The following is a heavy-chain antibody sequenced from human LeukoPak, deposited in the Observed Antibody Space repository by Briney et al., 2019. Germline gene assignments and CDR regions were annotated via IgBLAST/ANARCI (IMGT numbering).Heavy chain of an antibody. CDR3: AKDTGSYYFDY. V-gene: IGHV3-23*01. CDR2: ISGSGGST. CDR1: GFTFSSYA. Sequence: GGSLRLSCAASGFTFSSYAMSWVRQAPGKGLEGVSAISGSGGSTYYADSVRGRFTISRDNSKNTLYLQMNSLRAEDTAVYYCAKDTGSYYFDYWGQGTLVTVSS. D-gene: IGHD3-10*01. J-gene: IGHJ4*02.